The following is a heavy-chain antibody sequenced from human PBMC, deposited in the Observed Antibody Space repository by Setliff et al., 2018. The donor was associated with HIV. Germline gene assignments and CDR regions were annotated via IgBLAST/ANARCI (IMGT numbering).Heavy chain of an antibody. J-gene: IGHJ4*02. CDR1: GDSINSGGYY. Sequence: SETLSLTCIVSGDSINSGGYYWSWIRQRPGKALEWIGHIYYSGNTHYSPSLKSRLTMSLDRSQNHFFLRLRSVTAADTAVYYCARGGYNGYESPFDDWGLGTLVTVS. V-gene: IGHV4-31*03. CDR2: IYYSGNT. D-gene: IGHD5-12*01. CDR3: ARGGYNGYESPFDD.